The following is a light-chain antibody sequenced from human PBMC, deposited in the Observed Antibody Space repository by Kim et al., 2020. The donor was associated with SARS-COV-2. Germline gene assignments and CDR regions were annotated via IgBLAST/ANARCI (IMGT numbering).Light chain of an antibody. CDR1: QGIRND. CDR2: AAS. Sequence: LPIPQSPSSMSASVGDRVTITCRASQGIRNDLGWYQQKPGKAPKLLIYAASSLQSGVPSRFSGSGSGTDFTLTISSLQPEDFATYYCLQDYNYPWTFGQGTKVDIK. V-gene: IGKV1-6*01. J-gene: IGKJ1*01. CDR3: LQDYNYPWT.